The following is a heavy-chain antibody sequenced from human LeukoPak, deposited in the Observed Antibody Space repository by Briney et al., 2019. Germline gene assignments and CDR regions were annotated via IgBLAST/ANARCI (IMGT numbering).Heavy chain of an antibody. J-gene: IGHJ1*01. CDR1: GLTFSNSW. CDR2: INNEGTTI. CDR3: ARVSGLGMNEYYQH. Sequence: GGSLRLSCEASGLTFSNSWMHWVRQAPGKGLVWVSRINNEGTTISYADSVKGRFTISRDNAKNTLYLQMNGLRAEDTAVYYCARVSGLGMNEYYQHWGQGTLVTVAS. D-gene: IGHD3-10*01. V-gene: IGHV3-74*01.